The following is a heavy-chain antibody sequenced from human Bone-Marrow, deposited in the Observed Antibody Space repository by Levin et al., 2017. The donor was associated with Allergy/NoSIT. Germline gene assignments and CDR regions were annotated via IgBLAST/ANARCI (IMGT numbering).Heavy chain of an antibody. CDR1: GFTFNSYN. CDR2: INSRSGTI. V-gene: IGHV3-48*02. Sequence: GGSLRLSCAASGFTFNSYNMNWVRQAPGKGLEWVSYINSRSGTIRYADSVKGRFTISRDNAENSLYLQMNSLRDEDTAVYYCARGNYWLFDYWGQGTLVTVSS. D-gene: IGHD4-11*01. J-gene: IGHJ4*02. CDR3: ARGNYWLFDY.